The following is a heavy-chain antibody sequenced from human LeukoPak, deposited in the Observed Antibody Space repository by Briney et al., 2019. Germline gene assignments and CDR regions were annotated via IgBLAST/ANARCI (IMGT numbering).Heavy chain of an antibody. D-gene: IGHD1-14*01. J-gene: IGHJ4*02. V-gene: IGHV3-53*01. CDR3: ARGVEPLAANTLAY. CDR2: LYSDGNT. CDR1: GFTVITND. Sequence: GGSLRLSCAAPGFTVITNDMTWVRQAPGKGLEWVSVLYSDGNTKYADSVQGRSTISRDNSKNTLYLEMNSLSPDDTAVYYCARGVEPLAANTLAYWGQGTLVTVSS.